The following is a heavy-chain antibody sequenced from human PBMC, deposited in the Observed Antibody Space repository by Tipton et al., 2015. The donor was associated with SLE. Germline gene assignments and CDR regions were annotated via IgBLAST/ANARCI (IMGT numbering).Heavy chain of an antibody. V-gene: IGHV4-59*11. J-gene: IGHJ6*03. CDR3: ARGTKLGNHYYYYYMDV. D-gene: IGHD7-27*01. CDR1: GDSISGHY. CDR2: IYDSGST. Sequence: TLSLTCTVSGDSISGHYRSWIRQPPGKGLEWIGYIYDSGSTNYNPSLKSRVTISVDTSKNQFSLKLSSVTAADTAVYYCARGTKLGNHYYYYYMDVWGKGTTVTVSS.